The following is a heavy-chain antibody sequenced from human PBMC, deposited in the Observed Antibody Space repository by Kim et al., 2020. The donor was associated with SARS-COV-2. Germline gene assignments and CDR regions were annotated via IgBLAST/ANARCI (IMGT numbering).Heavy chain of an antibody. CDR1: GFTFSSYG. D-gene: IGHD1-26*01. CDR2: ISYDGSNK. J-gene: IGHJ4*02. Sequence: GGSLRLSCAASGFTFSSYGMHWVRQAPGKGLEWVAVISYDGSNKYYADSVKGRFTISRDNSKNTLYLQMNSLRAEDTAVYYCATRPAPWELLYYFDYWGQGTLVTVSS. CDR3: ATRPAPWELLYYFDY. V-gene: IGHV3-30*03.